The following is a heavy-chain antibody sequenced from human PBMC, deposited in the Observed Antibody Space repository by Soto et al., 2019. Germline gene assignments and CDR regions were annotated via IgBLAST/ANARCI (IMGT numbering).Heavy chain of an antibody. D-gene: IGHD3-10*01. Sequence: GGSLRLSCAASGFTFRSYGMHWVRQAPGKGLEWVAVISYDGSNKYYADSVKGRFTISRDNSKNTLYLQMNSLRAEDTAVYYCAKTMVRGVPSNWFDPWGQGTLVTVSS. J-gene: IGHJ5*02. V-gene: IGHV3-30*18. CDR2: ISYDGSNK. CDR1: GFTFRSYG. CDR3: AKTMVRGVPSNWFDP.